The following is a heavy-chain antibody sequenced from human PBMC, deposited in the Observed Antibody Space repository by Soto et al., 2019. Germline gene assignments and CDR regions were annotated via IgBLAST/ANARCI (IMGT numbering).Heavy chain of an antibody. V-gene: IGHV3-30-3*01. Sequence: GGSLRLSCAASGFTFSSYAMHWVRQAPGKGLEWVAVISYDGSNKYYADSVKGRFTISRDNSNNTLYLQMNSLRAEDTAVYYCAFGRTTYYGMDVWGQGTTVTV. CDR3: AFGRTTYYGMDV. CDR1: GFTFSSYA. CDR2: ISYDGSNK. D-gene: IGHD4-17*01. J-gene: IGHJ6*02.